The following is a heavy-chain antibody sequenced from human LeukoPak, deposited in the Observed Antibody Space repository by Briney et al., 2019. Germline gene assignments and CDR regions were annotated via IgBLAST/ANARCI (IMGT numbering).Heavy chain of an antibody. D-gene: IGHD4-17*01. CDR2: IIPIFGTA. J-gene: IGHJ6*03. V-gene: IGHV1-69*13. CDR1: GYIFTDHG. CDR3: ARGPPQVTTLYYYYMDV. Sequence: GASVKVSCKASGYIFTDHGIGWVRQAPGQGLEWMGGIIPIFGTANYAQKFQGRVTITADESTSTAYMELSSLRSEDTAVYYCARGPPQVTTLYYYYMDVWGKGTTVTVSS.